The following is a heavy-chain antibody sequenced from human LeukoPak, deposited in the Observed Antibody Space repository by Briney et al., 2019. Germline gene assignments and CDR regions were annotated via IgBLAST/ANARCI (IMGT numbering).Heavy chain of an antibody. D-gene: IGHD4-17*01. CDR2: IYYSGST. V-gene: IGHV4-59*01. CDR1: GGSISSYY. CDR3: ARVKSVDYEFDY. Sequence: SETLSLTCTVSGGSISSYYWSWIRQPPGKGLEWIGYIYYSGSTTHNPSLKSRVTISVDTSKNQFSLRLSSVTAADTAIYYCARVKSVDYEFDYWGQGTLVTVSS. J-gene: IGHJ4*02.